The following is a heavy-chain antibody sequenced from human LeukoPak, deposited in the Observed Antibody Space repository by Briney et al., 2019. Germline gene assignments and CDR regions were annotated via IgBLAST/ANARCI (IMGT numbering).Heavy chain of an antibody. Sequence: PGGSLRLSCAASEFTFSRYWMTWVRQAPGKGLEWVANIKKDGSNKNYVDSVKGRFTISRDNAKNSLYLQMNSLRVEDTAVYYCVRDVSDEYDSASRIHLDFWGRGSLVTVSS. CDR3: VRDVSDEYDSASRIHLDF. J-gene: IGHJ4*02. V-gene: IGHV3-7*01. CDR2: IKKDGSNK. D-gene: IGHD2/OR15-2a*01. CDR1: EFTFSRYW.